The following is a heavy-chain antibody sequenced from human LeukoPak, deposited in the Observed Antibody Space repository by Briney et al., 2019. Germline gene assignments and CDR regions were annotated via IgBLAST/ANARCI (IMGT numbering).Heavy chain of an antibody. CDR2: IYSGGST. D-gene: IGHD3-10*01. J-gene: IGHJ3*02. CDR3: ARDLAPGSREDAFDI. V-gene: IGHV3-66*01. CDR1: GFTVSSNY. Sequence: GGSLRLSCAASGFTVSSNYMSWVRQAPGKGLEWVSVIYSGGSTYYADSVKGRFTISRDNSKNTLYLQMNSLRAEDTAVYYCARDLAPGSREDAFDIWGQGTMVTVSS.